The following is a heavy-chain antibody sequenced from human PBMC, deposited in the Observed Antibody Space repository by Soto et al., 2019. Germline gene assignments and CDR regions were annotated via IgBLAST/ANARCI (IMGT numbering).Heavy chain of an antibody. J-gene: IGHJ5*02. CDR3: AKDHEEGFAHFNWFDP. CDR1: GFTFSSYA. D-gene: IGHD3-3*01. V-gene: IGHV3-23*01. Sequence: PGGSLRLSCAASGFTFSSYAMSWVRQAPGKGLEWVSAISGSGGSTYYADSVKGRFTISRDNSKNTLYLQMNSLRAEDTAVYYCAKDHEEGFAHFNWFDPWGQGTLVTVSS. CDR2: ISGSGGST.